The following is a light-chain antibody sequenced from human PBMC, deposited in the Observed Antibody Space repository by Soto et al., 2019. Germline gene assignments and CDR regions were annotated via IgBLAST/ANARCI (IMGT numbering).Light chain of an antibody. CDR1: SSNVGSYL. J-gene: IGLJ2*01. V-gene: IGLV1-51*01. CDR3: GTWDKSLNAEV. CDR2: DND. Sequence: QSVLTQSPSVSAAPGQEVTISCSGSSSNVGSYLVSWYQQLPGAAPKLLIYDNDKRPSGIPDRFSGSKSTTSATLGITGLQTGDEAGYYCGTWDKSLNAEVFGGGTKLTVL.